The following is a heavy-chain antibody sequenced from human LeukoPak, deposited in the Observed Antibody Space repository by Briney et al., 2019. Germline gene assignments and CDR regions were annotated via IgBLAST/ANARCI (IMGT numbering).Heavy chain of an antibody. CDR3: ATDLLPEWELPGDFDS. J-gene: IGHJ4*02. CDR2: ISYDGSNK. CDR1: GFTFSSYG. Sequence: GRSLRLSCAASGFTFSSYGMHWVRQAPGKGLEGVAVISYDGSNKYYADSVKGRFTISRDNSKNTLYRQMNSLRADDTAVYYCATDLLPEWELPGDFDSWGQGPLVTASS. V-gene: IGHV3-30*03. D-gene: IGHD1-26*01.